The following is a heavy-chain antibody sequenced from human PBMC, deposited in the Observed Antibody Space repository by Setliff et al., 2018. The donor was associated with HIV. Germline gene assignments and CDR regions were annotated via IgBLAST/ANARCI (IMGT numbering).Heavy chain of an antibody. Sequence: GASVKVSCKASATFTNVDIHWLRRATGQGLEWMGWMNPNSGVSGYGQKFQGRVTMTRDTSISTAYMELSSLTSEDTAVYYCARGKGVGGVIITGGLDVWGKGTTGTVSS. J-gene: IGHJ6*03. D-gene: IGHD3-10*01. CDR2: MNPNSGVS. CDR3: ARGKGVGGVIITGGLDV. CDR1: ATFTNVD. V-gene: IGHV1-8*01.